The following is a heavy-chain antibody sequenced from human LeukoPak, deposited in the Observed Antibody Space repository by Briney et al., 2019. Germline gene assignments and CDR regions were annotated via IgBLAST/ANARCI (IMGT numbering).Heavy chain of an antibody. V-gene: IGHV3-23*01. Sequence: GGSLRLSCAASGFTFSSYAMTWVRQAPGKGLEWVSSITGSAARTYYADSVKGRFTISRDNSKNTLYLQMNSLRAEDTAVYYCAKGYSSVWTHIGHFDYWGQGTLVTVSS. CDR1: GFTFSSYA. CDR3: AKGYSSVWTHIGHFDY. CDR2: ITGSAART. D-gene: IGHD6-19*01. J-gene: IGHJ4*02.